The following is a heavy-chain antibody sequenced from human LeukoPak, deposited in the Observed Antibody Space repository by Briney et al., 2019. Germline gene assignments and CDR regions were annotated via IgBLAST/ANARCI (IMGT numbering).Heavy chain of an antibody. V-gene: IGHV1-2*06. Sequence: RASVRVSCKASGYTFTGYYIHWVRQAPGQGLEWMGRINPGSGGTNYAQKFQGRVAMTRDTSISTAYTELSRLRSDDTAVYYCARGLWPNIVVVITTGNWFDPWGQGTLVTVSS. D-gene: IGHD3-22*01. CDR1: GYTFTGYY. J-gene: IGHJ5*02. CDR2: INPGSGGT. CDR3: ARGLWPNIVVVITTGNWFDP.